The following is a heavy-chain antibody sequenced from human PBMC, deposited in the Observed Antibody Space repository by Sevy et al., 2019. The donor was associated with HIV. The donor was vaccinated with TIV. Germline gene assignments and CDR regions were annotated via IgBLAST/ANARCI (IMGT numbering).Heavy chain of an antibody. CDR2: ISWNSGSI. V-gene: IGHV3-9*01. CDR1: GFTFDDYA. Sequence: GGSLRLSCAASGFTFDDYAMHWVRQAPGKGLEWVSGISWNSGSIGYADSVKGRFTISRDNAKNSLYLQMNSLRAEDTALYYCAKGGHSSWYGIYFDYWGQGTLVTVSS. CDR3: AKGGHSSWYGIYFDY. D-gene: IGHD6-13*01. J-gene: IGHJ4*02.